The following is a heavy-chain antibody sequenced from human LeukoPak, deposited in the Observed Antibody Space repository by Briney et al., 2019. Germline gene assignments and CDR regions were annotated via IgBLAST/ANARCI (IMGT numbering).Heavy chain of an antibody. CDR3: ARGRRGWVVLTALEYFQH. Sequence: SKTLSLTCAVYGGSFSGYYWSWIRQPPGKGLEWIGEINHSGSTNYNPSLKSRVTISVDTSKNQFSLKLSSVTAADTAVYYCARGRRGWVVLTALEYFQHWGQGTLVTVSS. D-gene: IGHD2-21*02. CDR1: GGSFSGYY. CDR2: INHSGST. J-gene: IGHJ1*01. V-gene: IGHV4-34*01.